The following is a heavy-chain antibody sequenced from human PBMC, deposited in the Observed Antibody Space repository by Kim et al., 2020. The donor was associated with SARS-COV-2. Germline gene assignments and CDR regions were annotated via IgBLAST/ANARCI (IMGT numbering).Heavy chain of an antibody. CDR3: AGGPPIGGGDRDSH. J-gene: IGHJ4*02. Sequence: TPSLNSRVTISIDTSQNQFSLKLSSVTAADTAVYYCAGGPPIGGGDRDSHWGQGTLVTVSS. D-gene: IGHD2-21*02. V-gene: IGHV4-30-2*05.